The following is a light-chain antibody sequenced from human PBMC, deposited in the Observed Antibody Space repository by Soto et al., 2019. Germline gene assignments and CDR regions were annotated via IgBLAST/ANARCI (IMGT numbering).Light chain of an antibody. CDR1: SSNIGAGYD. CDR3: QTYDSSLSGSL. Sequence: QSVLTQPPSVSEAPGQRVTISCTGSSSNIGAGYDVHWYQQLPGAAPKLLIHANSHRPSGVPDRFSGSRSGTSASLAITGLQGEDEADYFCQTYDSSLSGSLFGGGTKVTVL. V-gene: IGLV1-40*01. J-gene: IGLJ3*02. CDR2: ANS.